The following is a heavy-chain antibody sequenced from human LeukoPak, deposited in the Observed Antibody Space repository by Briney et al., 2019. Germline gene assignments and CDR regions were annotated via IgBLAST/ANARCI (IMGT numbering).Heavy chain of an antibody. CDR1: GFTISTYA. V-gene: IGHV3-23*01. D-gene: IGHD4-11*01. Sequence: GGSLRLSCAASGFTISTYAMSWVRQAPGKGLEWVSVISGSVASTYHTDSVKGRFTISRDNSKNTLYLQMNSLRVEDTAVYYCAKALATGQLAPGYYYYGMDVWGQGTTVTVSS. CDR3: AKALATGQLAPGYYYYGMDV. J-gene: IGHJ6*02. CDR2: ISGSVAST.